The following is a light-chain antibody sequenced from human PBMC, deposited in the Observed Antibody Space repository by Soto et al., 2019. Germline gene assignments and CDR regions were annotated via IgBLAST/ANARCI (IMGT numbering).Light chain of an antibody. CDR2: DVS. CDR1: NSDVGGYNY. J-gene: IGLJ2*01. V-gene: IGLV2-14*03. Sequence: QSALTQPASVSGSPGQSITISCTGANSDVGGYNYVSWYQQHPGKAPKLMIYDVSNRPSGVSNRFSGSKSGNTASLTISGLQPEDEADYYCNSYTSSSTHVVFGGGTKLTVL. CDR3: NSYTSSSTHVV.